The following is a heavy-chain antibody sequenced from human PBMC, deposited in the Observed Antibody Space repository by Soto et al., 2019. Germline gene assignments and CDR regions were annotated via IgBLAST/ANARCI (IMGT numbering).Heavy chain of an antibody. V-gene: IGHV4-59*01. J-gene: IGHJ5*02. D-gene: IGHD5-18*01. CDR1: GGSISSYY. CDR2: IYYSGST. CDR3: ARFLDTAMENWFDP. Sequence: PSETLSLTCTVSGGSISSYYWSWIRQPPGKGLEWIGHIYYSGSTNYNPSLKSRVTISVDTSKNQFSLRLSSVTAADTAVYYCARFLDTAMENWFDPWGQGTLVTVSS.